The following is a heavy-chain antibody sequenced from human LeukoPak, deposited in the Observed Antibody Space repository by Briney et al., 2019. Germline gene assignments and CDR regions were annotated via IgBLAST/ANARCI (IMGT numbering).Heavy chain of an antibody. J-gene: IGHJ4*02. CDR1: GGSISSYY. D-gene: IGHD5-18*01. CDR2: IYYSGST. CDR3: ARLLQAKVDY. V-gene: IGHV4-59*01. Sequence: SETLSLTCTVSGGSISSYYWSWIRQPPGKGLEWIGYIYYSGSTNYNPSLKSRVTISVDTSKNQFSLKLSSVTAADTAVYYCARLLQAKVDYWGQGTLVTVSS.